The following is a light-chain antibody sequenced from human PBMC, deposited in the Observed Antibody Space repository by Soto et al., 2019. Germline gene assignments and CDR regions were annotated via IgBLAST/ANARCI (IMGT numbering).Light chain of an antibody. V-gene: IGKV1-5*03. CDR3: QQYNSLWT. CDR2: KAS. J-gene: IGKJ1*01. Sequence: DIQMTQSPSTLSASVGDRVTITCRASQSISSWLAWYQQKPGKAPKLLIYKASSLESGLPSRFSGSGSGTEFTLTISSLPSDHFATYYCQQYNSLWTFGQGTKVEIK. CDR1: QSISSW.